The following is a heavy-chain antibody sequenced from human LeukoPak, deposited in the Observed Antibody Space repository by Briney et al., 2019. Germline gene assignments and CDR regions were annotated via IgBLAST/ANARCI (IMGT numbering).Heavy chain of an antibody. J-gene: IGHJ3*02. CDR1: GFSLSTSGVG. V-gene: IGHV2-5*01. Sequence: SGPTLVNPTQTLTLTCTFSGFSLSTSGVGVGWIRQPPGKVLEWLALIYWNDDKRYSPALKSRLTITKDTSKNQVVLTMTNMDPVDTATYYCARYIVVVVDDAFDIWGQGTMVTVSS. CDR2: IYWNDDK. CDR3: ARYIVVVVDDAFDI. D-gene: IGHD2-15*01.